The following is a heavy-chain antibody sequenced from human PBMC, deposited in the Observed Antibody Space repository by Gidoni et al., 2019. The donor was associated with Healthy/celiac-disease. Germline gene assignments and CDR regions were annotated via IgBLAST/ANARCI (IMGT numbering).Heavy chain of an antibody. D-gene: IGHD1-1*01. CDR1: GFTFSSYG. V-gene: IGHV3-30*18. CDR2: ISYDGSNK. CDR3: AKGPRWELDY. Sequence: QVQLVESGGGVVQPGRSLRLSCAASGFTFSSYGMHWVRQAPGKGLEWVAVISYDGSNKYYADSVKGRFTISRDNSKNTLYLQMNSLRAEDTAVYYCAKGPRWELDYWGQGTLVTVSS. J-gene: IGHJ4*02.